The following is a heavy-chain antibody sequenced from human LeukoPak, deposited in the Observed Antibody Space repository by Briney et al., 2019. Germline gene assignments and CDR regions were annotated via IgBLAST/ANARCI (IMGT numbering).Heavy chain of an antibody. CDR1: GGSISSSSYY. J-gene: IGHJ4*02. Sequence: SETLSLTCTVSGGSISSSSYYWGWIRQPPGKGLEWIGSIYYSGSTYYNPSLKSRVTISVDTSKNQFSLKLSSVTAADTAVYYCARGMGIAAAGIFDYWGQGTLVTVSS. V-gene: IGHV4-39*01. CDR2: IYYSGST. D-gene: IGHD6-13*01. CDR3: ARGMGIAAAGIFDY.